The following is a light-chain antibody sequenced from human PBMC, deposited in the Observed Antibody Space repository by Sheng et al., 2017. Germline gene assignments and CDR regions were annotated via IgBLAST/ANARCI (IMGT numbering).Light chain of an antibody. J-gene: IGLJ2*01. CDR1: NIGSKS. CDR3: QAWDSSSYVV. CDR2: DDS. V-gene: IGLV3-21*01. Sequence: SYELTQPPSVSVAPGKTARITCGGNNIGSKSVHWYQHQPGRAPVLVVHDDSDRPSGIPERFSGSNSGNTATLTISGTQAMDEADYYCQAWDSSSYVVFGGGTKLTVL.